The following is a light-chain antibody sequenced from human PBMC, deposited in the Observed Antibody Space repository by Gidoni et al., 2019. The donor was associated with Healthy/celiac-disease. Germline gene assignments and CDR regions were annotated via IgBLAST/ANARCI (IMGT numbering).Light chain of an antibody. J-gene: IGKJ2*04. CDR3: QQYGSSLCS. CDR2: GAS. Sequence: EIVLTQSPGTLSLSPGERATLSCRASQSVSSSYLAWYQQKPGQAPRLLIYGASSMATGIPDRFSGSGSGTDFTLTISRLEPEDFAVYYCQQYGSSLCSFGQGTKLEIK. V-gene: IGKV3-20*01. CDR1: QSVSSSY.